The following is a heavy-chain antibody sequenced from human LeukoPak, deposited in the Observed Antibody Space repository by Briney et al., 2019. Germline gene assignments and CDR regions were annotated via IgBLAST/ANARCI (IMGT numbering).Heavy chain of an antibody. Sequence: GGSLRLSCAASGFTFSRVLMHWVRQAPGEGLVWVSRITNDASSTSYADSVKGRFTISRDNAKNTLYLEMSSLRAEDTAVYYCVRDSSVTRMDVWGKGTTVTVSS. CDR2: ITNDASST. CDR1: GFTFSRVL. D-gene: IGHD4-17*01. CDR3: VRDSSVTRMDV. J-gene: IGHJ6*04. V-gene: IGHV3-74*01.